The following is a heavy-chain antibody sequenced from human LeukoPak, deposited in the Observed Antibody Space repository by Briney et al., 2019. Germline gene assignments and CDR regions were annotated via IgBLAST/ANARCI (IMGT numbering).Heavy chain of an antibody. CDR2: IYTSGST. CDR3: ARDAPVAGTLNWFDP. CDR1: GGSISSYY. V-gene: IGHV4-4*07. D-gene: IGHD6-19*01. J-gene: IGHJ5*02. Sequence: SGTLSLTCTVSGGSISSYYWSWIRQPAGKGLEWIGRIYTSGSTNYNPSLKSRVTMSVDTSKNQFSLKLSSVTAADTAVYYCARDAPVAGTLNWFDPWGQGTLVTVSS.